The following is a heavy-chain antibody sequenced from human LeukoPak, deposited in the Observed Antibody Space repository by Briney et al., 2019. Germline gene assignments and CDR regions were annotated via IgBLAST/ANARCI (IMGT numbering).Heavy chain of an antibody. CDR1: GFTFSSYD. D-gene: IGHD4-17*01. Sequence: GGSLRLSCAASGFTFSSYDMHWVRQATGKGLEWVSAIGTAGDTYYPGSVKGRFTISRENAKNSLYLQMNSLRAGDTAVYYCARGYGDYDYRDLGSAFDIWGQGTMVTVSS. CDR2: IGTAGDT. V-gene: IGHV3-13*01. J-gene: IGHJ3*02. CDR3: ARGYGDYDYRDLGSAFDI.